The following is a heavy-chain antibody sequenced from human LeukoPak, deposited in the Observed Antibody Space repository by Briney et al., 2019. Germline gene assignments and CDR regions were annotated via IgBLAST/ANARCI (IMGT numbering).Heavy chain of an antibody. CDR2: IYYSGST. CDR3: AREYYYGSGSSPLGYYYGMDV. Sequence: SETLSLTCTVSGGSISSYYWSWIRQPPGKGLEWIGYIYYSGSTNYNPSLKSRVTISVDTSKNQFSLKLSSVTAADTAVYYCAREYYYGSGSSPLGYYYGMDVWGQGTTVTVSS. V-gene: IGHV4-59*01. J-gene: IGHJ6*02. CDR1: GGSISSYY. D-gene: IGHD3-10*01.